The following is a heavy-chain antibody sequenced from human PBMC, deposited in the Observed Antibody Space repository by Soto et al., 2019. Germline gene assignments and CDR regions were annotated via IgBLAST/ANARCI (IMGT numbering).Heavy chain of an antibody. CDR2: ISSSSSYI. V-gene: IGHV3-21*01. D-gene: IGHD2-2*01. J-gene: IGHJ6*02. CDR3: ARPNIVVVPATGHNGMDV. Sequence: EVQLVESGGGLVKPGGSLRLSCAASGFTFSSYSMNWVRQAPGKGLEWVSSISSSSSYIYYADSVKGRFTISRDNAKNSXXLQMNSLRAGDTAVYYCARPNIVVVPATGHNGMDVWGPGTTVTVSS. CDR1: GFTFSSYS.